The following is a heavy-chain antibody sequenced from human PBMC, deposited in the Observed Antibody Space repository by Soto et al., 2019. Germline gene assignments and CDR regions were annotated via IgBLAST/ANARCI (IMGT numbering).Heavy chain of an antibody. Sequence: PGGSLRLSCAASGFTFSSYGMHCVRQAPGKGLEWVAVISYDGSNKYYADSVKGRFTISRDNSKNTLYLQMNRLRAEDTGVYYCAKADSSSWYVFQHWGQGTLVTVSS. CDR1: GFTFSSYG. CDR2: ISYDGSNK. J-gene: IGHJ1*01. V-gene: IGHV3-30*18. D-gene: IGHD6-13*01. CDR3: AKADSSSWYVFQH.